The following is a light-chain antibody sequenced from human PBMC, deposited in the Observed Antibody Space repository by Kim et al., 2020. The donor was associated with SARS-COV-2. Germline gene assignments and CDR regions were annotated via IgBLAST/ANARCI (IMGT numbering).Light chain of an antibody. V-gene: IGLV2-14*03. CDR1: SRDVGGYNY. CDR3: SSYTSSSVV. CDR2: DVS. J-gene: IGLJ2*01. Sequence: GQSITIPCTGTSRDVGGYNYVSWYQQHPGKAPKLMIYDVSNRPSGVSNRFSGSKSGNTASLTISGLQAEDEADYYCSSYTSSSVVFGGGTQLTVL.